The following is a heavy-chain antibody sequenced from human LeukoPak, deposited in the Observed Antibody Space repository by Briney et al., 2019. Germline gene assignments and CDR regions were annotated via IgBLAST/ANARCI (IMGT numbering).Heavy chain of an antibody. CDR1: GYSFTTYW. Sequence: GGSLKISCKGSGYSFTTYWIHWVRQMPGKGLEWMGRIDPSDSYTNYSPSFQGHVAISADKSITTAYLQWSSLKASDTAMYYCARQSHSITDYWGQGTLVTVSS. V-gene: IGHV5-10-1*01. CDR3: ARQSHSITDY. CDR2: IDPSDSYT. D-gene: IGHD1-14*01. J-gene: IGHJ4*02.